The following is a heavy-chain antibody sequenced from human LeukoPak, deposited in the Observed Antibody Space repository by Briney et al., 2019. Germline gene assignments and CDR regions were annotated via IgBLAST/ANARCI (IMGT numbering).Heavy chain of an antibody. CDR2: IKNKTNGGTT. D-gene: IGHD2-2*01. Sequence: GGSLRLSCAASGFTFSSAWMTWVRQAPGKGLERVGHIKNKTNGGTTDYAAPVKGRFIISRDDSKNTLYLQMNSLRTEDTAVYYCARGFCSSAYCYQGPFDFWGQGTLVTVSS. CDR3: ARGFCSSAYCYQGPFDF. J-gene: IGHJ4*02. V-gene: IGHV3-15*01. CDR1: GFTFSSAW.